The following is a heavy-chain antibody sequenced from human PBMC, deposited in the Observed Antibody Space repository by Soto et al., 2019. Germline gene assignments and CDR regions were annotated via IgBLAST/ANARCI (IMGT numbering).Heavy chain of an antibody. CDR1: GFTFNTYS. CDR2: ISSTSAYI. V-gene: IGHV3-21*01. D-gene: IGHD1-26*01. J-gene: IGHJ2*01. CDR3: AREKSGADAWFFDL. Sequence: EVQLVESGGGLVKPGGSLRLSCAASGFTFNTYSMNWVRQAPGKGLEWVSSISSTSAYIYYADSVRGLFTISRDNAKNSLSLQMNSLKAEDTAVYYCAREKSGADAWFFDLWGRGTLVTVSS.